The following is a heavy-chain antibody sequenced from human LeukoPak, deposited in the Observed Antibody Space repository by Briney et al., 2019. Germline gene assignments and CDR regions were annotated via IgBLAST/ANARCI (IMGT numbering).Heavy chain of an antibody. V-gene: IGHV3-33*01. J-gene: IGHJ4*02. CDR1: GFTFSSYG. CDR2: IWYDGRNK. Sequence: PGKSLRLSCAASGFTFSSYGMHWVRQAPGKGLEWVAVIWYDGRNKHYADSVKGRFTISRDNARNTLFLQMNSLRAEDTAVYYCARDPYSSSSGSGGYWGQGTLVTVSS. CDR3: ARDPYSSSSGSGGY. D-gene: IGHD6-13*01.